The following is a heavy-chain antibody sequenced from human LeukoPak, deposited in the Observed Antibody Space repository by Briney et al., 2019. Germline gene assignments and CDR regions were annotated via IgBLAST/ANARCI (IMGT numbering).Heavy chain of an antibody. CDR1: GVSFSGYY. CDR3: ARERPTYYYDSSGYYYYAFDI. V-gene: IGHV4-34*01. D-gene: IGHD3-22*01. J-gene: IGHJ3*02. Sequence: SETLSLTCAVYGVSFSGYYGSWIRQPPGKGLEWIGEINHSGSTNYNPSLKSRVTISVDTSKNQFSLKLSSVTAADTAVYYCARERPTYYYDSSGYYYYAFDIWGQGTMVTVSS. CDR2: INHSGST.